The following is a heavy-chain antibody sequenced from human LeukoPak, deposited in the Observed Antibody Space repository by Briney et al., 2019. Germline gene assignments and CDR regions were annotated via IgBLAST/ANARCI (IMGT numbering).Heavy chain of an antibody. CDR1: GFTFSTYA. CDR3: AKDRKGDRYYFDY. Sequence: GGSLRLSCTASGFTFSTYAMTWVRQPPGKGLEWVSFISGSGSNSYYADSVKGRFTISRDNSKNTLYLQMNSLRAEDTAVYYCAKDRKGDRYYFDYWGQGTLVTVSS. J-gene: IGHJ4*02. V-gene: IGHV3-23*01. D-gene: IGHD1-14*01. CDR2: ISGSGSNS.